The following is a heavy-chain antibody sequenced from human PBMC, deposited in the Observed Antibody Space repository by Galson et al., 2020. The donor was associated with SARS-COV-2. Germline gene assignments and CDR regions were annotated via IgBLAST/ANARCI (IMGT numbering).Heavy chain of an antibody. Sequence: ASVKVSCKASGYTFTSYGISWVRQAPGQGLEWMGWISAYNGNTNYAQKLQGRVTMTTDTSTSTAYMELRSLRSDDTAVYYCAREGDSGYDILTGYYVTGAIDYWGQGTLVTVSS. J-gene: IGHJ4*02. CDR1: GYTFTSYG. CDR3: AREGDSGYDILTGYYVTGAIDY. D-gene: IGHD3-9*01. CDR2: ISAYNGNT. V-gene: IGHV1-18*01.